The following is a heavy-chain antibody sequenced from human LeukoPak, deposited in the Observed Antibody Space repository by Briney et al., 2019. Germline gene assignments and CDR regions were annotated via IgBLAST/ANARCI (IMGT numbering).Heavy chain of an antibody. V-gene: IGHV3-7*03. Sequence: GGSLRLSCAASGFTFTTYWMSWVRQAPGKGLEWVANIKQDGNEKYYVDSVKGRFTISRDNAKNSLYLQMNSLRAEDTALYYCARGIDGDYWGQGTLVTVSS. CDR1: GFTFTTYW. CDR2: IKQDGNEK. D-gene: IGHD5-24*01. J-gene: IGHJ4*02. CDR3: ARGIDGDY.